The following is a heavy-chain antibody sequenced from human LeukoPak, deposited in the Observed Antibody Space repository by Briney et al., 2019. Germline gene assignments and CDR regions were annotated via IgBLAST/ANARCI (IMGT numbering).Heavy chain of an antibody. CDR2: IYYSGST. D-gene: IGHD6-13*01. CDR3: ARKKAAGAKNFDY. J-gene: IGHJ4*02. Sequence: SETLSLTCTVSGGSISSSSYYWGWIRQPPGKGLEWIGSIYYSGSTYYNPSLKSRVTISADTSKNQFSLKLSSVTAADTAVYYCARKKAAGAKNFDYWGQGTLVTVSS. V-gene: IGHV4-39*01. CDR1: GGSISSSSYY.